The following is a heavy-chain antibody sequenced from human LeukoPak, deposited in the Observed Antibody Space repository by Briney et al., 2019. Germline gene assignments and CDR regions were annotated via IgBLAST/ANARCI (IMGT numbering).Heavy chain of an antibody. CDR1: GGSFSGYY. D-gene: IGHD2-2*01. CDR2: INHSGST. V-gene: IGHV4-34*01. CDR3: ARVVPAAMIFGY. Sequence: PSETLSLTCAVYGGSFSGYYWSWIRQPPGKGLEWIGEINHSGSTNYNPSLKSRVTISVDTSKNQFSLKLSSVTAADTAVYYCARVVPAAMIFGYWGQGTLVTVSS. J-gene: IGHJ4*02.